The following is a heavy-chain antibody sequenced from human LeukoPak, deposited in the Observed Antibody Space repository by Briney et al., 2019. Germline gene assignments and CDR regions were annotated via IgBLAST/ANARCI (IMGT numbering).Heavy chain of an antibody. CDR1: GYTFTSYD. Sequence: ASVKVSCKASGYTFTSYDINWVRQAPGQGLEWMGRINPNSGGTNYAQKFQGRFTMTRDTSISTAYMELSRLRSDDTAVYYCARGGYDFVYYYYGMDVWGQGTTVTVSS. V-gene: IGHV1-2*06. J-gene: IGHJ6*02. D-gene: IGHD3-3*01. CDR2: INPNSGGT. CDR3: ARGGYDFVYYYYGMDV.